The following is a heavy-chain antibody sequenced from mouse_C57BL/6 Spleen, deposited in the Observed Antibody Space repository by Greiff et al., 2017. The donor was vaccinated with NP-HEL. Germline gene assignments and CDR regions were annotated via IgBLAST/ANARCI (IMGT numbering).Heavy chain of an antibody. V-gene: IGHV1-64*01. J-gene: IGHJ4*01. D-gene: IGHD2-3*01. CDR3: ARDGGGYYVYAMDY. CDR1: GYTFTSYW. CDR2: IHPNSGST. Sequence: QVQLQQPGAELVKPGASVKLSCKASGYTFTSYWMHWVKQRPGQGLEWIGMIHPNSGSTNYNEKFKSKATLTVDKSSSTAYMQLSSLTSEDSAVYYGARDGGGYYVYAMDYWGQGTSVTVSS.